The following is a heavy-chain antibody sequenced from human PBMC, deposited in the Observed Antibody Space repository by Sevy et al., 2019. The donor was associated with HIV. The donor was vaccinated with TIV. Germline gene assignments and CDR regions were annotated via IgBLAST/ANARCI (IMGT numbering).Heavy chain of an antibody. J-gene: IGHJ6*03. CDR3: ARDVAIRGVFPTFYYHYYMDV. CDR2: IDTRGDT. Sequence: SETLSLTCTVSGASISNYYWSWIRQPAGKGLEWIGRIDTRGDTHYNPSLKGRVTLSLDTSQKHFSLRRTSVIAADTAVYYCARDVAIRGVFPTFYYHYYMDVWGKGTTVTVSS. D-gene: IGHD3-10*01. V-gene: IGHV4-4*07. CDR1: GASISNYY.